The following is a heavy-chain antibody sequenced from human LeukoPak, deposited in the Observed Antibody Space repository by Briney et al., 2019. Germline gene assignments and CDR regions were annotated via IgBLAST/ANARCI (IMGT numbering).Heavy chain of an antibody. CDR3: ARGSEMVRAGYFDY. CDR2: ISSSSYI. J-gene: IGHJ4*02. D-gene: IGHD3-10*01. Sequence: GGALRLSCAASGFTFSSYSMNWVRQAPGKGLEWVSSISSSSYIYYADSVKGRFTISRDNAKNSLYLQMNSLRAEDTAVYYCARGSEMVRAGYFDYWGQGTLVTVSS. V-gene: IGHV3-21*01. CDR1: GFTFSSYS.